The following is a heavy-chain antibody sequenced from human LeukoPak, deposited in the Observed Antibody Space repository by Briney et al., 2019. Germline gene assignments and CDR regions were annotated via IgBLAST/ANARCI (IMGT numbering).Heavy chain of an antibody. CDR3: ARASRVGATKFDY. V-gene: IGHV1-69*13. CDR1: GGTFSSYA. J-gene: IGHJ4*02. CDR2: IIPIFGTA. D-gene: IGHD1-26*01. Sequence: VASVKVSCKASGGTFSSYAISWVRQAPGQGLEWMGGIIPIFGTANYAQKFQGRITITADESTSTAYMELSSLRSEDTAVYYCARASRVGATKFDYWGQGTLVTVSS.